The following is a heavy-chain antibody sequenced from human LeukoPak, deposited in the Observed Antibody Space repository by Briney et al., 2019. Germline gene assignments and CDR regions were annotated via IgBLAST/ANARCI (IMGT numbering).Heavy chain of an antibody. CDR3: ARSGIAARVTIYYYYGMDV. CDR1: GGSISSYY. J-gene: IGHJ6*02. CDR2: IYYSGST. V-gene: IGHV4-59*01. D-gene: IGHD6-6*01. Sequence: SETLSLTCTVPGGSISSYYWSWIRQPPGKGLEWIGYIYYSGSTNYNPSLKSRVTISVDTSKNQFSLKLSSVTAADTAVYYCARSGIAARVTIYYYYGMDVWGQGTTVTVSS.